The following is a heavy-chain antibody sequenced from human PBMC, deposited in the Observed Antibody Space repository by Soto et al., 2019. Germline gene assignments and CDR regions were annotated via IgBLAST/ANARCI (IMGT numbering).Heavy chain of an antibody. D-gene: IGHD5-12*01. CDR2: ISYDGNTK. V-gene: IGHV3-30-3*01. CDR3: AKETSAYEIDY. CDR1: GFIFSGYA. Sequence: QVQLVESGGGVVQPGRSLRLSCAASGFIFSGYAMHWVRQAPGKGLEWVAVISYDGNTKYYADSVKGRFTVSRDNSKNTLNVQINNLSAEDTAMFYCAKETSAYEIDYWGQGTLSPSPQ. J-gene: IGHJ4*02.